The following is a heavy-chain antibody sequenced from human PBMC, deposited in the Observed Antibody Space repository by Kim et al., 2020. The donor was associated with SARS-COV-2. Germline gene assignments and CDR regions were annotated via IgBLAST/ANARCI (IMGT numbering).Heavy chain of an antibody. J-gene: IGHJ5*02. CDR3: AREGSGSYNWLDP. Sequence: YSQNLQGRVTISSDPAATTAYMELSSLTSKDTAVYYCAREGSGSYNWLDPWGQGTLVTVSS. V-gene: IGHV1-3*01. D-gene: IGHD3-10*01.